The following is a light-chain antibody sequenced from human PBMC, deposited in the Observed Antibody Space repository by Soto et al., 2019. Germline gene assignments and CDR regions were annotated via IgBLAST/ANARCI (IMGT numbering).Light chain of an antibody. CDR3: SSYTPSSTPFV. J-gene: IGLJ1*01. V-gene: IGLV2-14*03. Sequence: QSVLTQPASVSGSPGQSITISCTGTSSDVGGYNFVSWYQHHPGKGPKLIIFDVTNRPSGVSNRFSGSKSGNTASLTISGLQAEDEADYYCSSYTPSSTPFVFGTGTKLTV. CDR2: DVT. CDR1: SSDVGGYNF.